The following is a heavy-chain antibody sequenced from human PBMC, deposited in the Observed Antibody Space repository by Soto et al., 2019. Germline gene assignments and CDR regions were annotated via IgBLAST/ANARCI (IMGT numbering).Heavy chain of an antibody. Sequence: QITLKESGPPLVKPTQTLTLTCTFSGFSLSTSGVGVGWIRQPPGKALEWLALIYWDDDKRYSPSLKSRLTITKDTSKNQVVLTMTNMDPVDTATYYCAHRRESGSHYYYFDYWGQGTLVTVSS. D-gene: IGHD1-26*01. CDR2: IYWDDDK. CDR3: AHRRESGSHYYYFDY. V-gene: IGHV2-5*02. J-gene: IGHJ4*02. CDR1: GFSLSTSGVG.